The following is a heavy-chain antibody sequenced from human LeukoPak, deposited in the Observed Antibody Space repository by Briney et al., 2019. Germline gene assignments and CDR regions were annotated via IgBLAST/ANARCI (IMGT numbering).Heavy chain of an antibody. Sequence: PGGSLRLSCAASGFTVSSNYMSWVRQAPGKGLEWVSVIYSGGSTYYADSVKGRFTISRHNSKNTLYLQMNSLRAEDTAVYYCARAERDGYNSYYFDYWGQGTLVTVSS. CDR3: ARAERDGYNSYYFDY. D-gene: IGHD5-24*01. CDR1: GFTVSSNY. CDR2: IYSGGST. J-gene: IGHJ4*02. V-gene: IGHV3-53*04.